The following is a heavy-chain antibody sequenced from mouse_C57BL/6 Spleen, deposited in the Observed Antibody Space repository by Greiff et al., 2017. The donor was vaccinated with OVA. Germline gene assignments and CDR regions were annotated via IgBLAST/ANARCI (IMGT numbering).Heavy chain of an antibody. V-gene: IGHV6-3*01. CDR1: GFTFSNYW. CDR2: IRLKSDNYAT. Sequence: EVKLMESGGGLVQPGGSMKLSCVASGFTFSNYWMNWVRQSPEKGLEWVAQIRLKSDNYATHYAESVKGRFTISRDDSKSSVYLQMNNLRAEDTGIYYCPGSSYAMDYWGQGTSVTVSS. J-gene: IGHJ4*01. CDR3: PGSSYAMDY. D-gene: IGHD1-1*01.